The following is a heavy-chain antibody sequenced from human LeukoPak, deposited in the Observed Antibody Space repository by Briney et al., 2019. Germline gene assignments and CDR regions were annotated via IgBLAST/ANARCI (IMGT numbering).Heavy chain of an antibody. Sequence: GGSLRLSCAASGFTFSDYYMSWIRQAPGKGLEWVSYISSSGSTIYYADSVKGRFTISRDNAKNSLYLQMNSLRAEDTAVYYCARDRAPYSSLNWFDPWGQGTLVIVSS. D-gene: IGHD6-13*01. CDR2: ISSSGSTI. V-gene: IGHV3-11*01. CDR1: GFTFSDYY. J-gene: IGHJ5*02. CDR3: ARDRAPYSSLNWFDP.